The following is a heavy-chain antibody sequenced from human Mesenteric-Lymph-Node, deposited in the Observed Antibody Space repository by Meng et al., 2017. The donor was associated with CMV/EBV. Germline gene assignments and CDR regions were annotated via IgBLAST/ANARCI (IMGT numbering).Heavy chain of an antibody. CDR3: AREANIAATGSGSFDP. CDR2: VHLSGRT. V-gene: IGHV4-34*01. J-gene: IGHJ5*02. CDR1: GGGSFSGYY. D-gene: IGHD6-13*01. Sequence: SETLSLTCAVYGGGSFSGYYWSWIRQPPGKGLEWIGEVHLSGRTNYSPSLKSRVTISVDTSKKQFSLKLNSLTATDTAVYYCAREANIAATGSGSFDPWGQGTLVTVSS.